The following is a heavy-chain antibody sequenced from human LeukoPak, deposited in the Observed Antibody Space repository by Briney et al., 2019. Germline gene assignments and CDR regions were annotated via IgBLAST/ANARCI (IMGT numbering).Heavy chain of an antibody. V-gene: IGHV4-4*07. CDR3: ATYYCSSVCRCDN. Sequence: SETLSLTCTVSGGSMSSYYWSWIRQPAGKGLEWIGRIYSSGSTNYNPSLKSRVTMSVDTSKNQFSLKLSSVTAADTAMYYCATYYCSSVCRCDNWGQGTLVTVSS. D-gene: IGHD2-2*01. J-gene: IGHJ4*02. CDR2: IYSSGST. CDR1: GGSMSSYY.